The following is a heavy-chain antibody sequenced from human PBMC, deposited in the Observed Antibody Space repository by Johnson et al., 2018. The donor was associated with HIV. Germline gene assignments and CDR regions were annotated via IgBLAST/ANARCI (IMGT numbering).Heavy chain of an antibody. CDR2: ISYDGSNK. J-gene: IGHJ3*02. Sequence: QEQLVEFGGGVVQPGRSLRLSCAASGFTSSSYGMHWVRQAPGKGLEWVAVISYDGSNKYYADSVKGRFTISRDNSKNTLYLQMNSLRAEDTAVYYCARATTYYFGSGSPLFAFDIWGQGTMVTVSS. V-gene: IGHV3-30*03. CDR1: GFTSSSYG. CDR3: ARATTYYFGSGSPLFAFDI. D-gene: IGHD3-10*01.